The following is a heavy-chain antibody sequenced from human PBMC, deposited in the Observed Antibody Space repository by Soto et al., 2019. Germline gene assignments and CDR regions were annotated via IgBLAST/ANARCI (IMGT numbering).Heavy chain of an antibody. J-gene: IGHJ4*02. CDR1: GFTFSSYE. V-gene: IGHV3-48*03. CDR2: ISSSGSTI. Sequence: EVHLVESGGGLVQPGGSLRLSCAASGFTFSSYEMTWVRQVAGKGLEFISYISSSGSTIHYADSVRGRFTIYRDNAKSSLYLEMSSLRPEDTAVYYCARLSGTYGRRHYFDYWGQGTLVTVSS. CDR3: ARLSGTYGRRHYFDY. D-gene: IGHD3-16*01.